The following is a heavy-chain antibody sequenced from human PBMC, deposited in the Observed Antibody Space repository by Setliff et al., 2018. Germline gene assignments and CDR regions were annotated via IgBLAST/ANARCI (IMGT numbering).Heavy chain of an antibody. Sequence: LSLTCTVSGGYFSSFYWSWIRQPPGGGLDWIGYVDYSGRGYYNPSLKSRVTISVDTSKNQFSLTLNSVTAADTAVYFCARDFQGGWFAPWGQGTLVTVSS. D-gene: IGHD3-16*01. CDR2: VDYSGRG. V-gene: IGHV4-59*01. CDR1: GGYFSSFY. CDR3: ARDFQGGWFAP. J-gene: IGHJ5*02.